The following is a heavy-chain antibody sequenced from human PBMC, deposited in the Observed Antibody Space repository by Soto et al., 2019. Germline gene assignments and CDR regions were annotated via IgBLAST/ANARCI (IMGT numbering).Heavy chain of an antibody. Sequence: GGSLRLSCAASGFTFSSYAMHWVRQAPGKGLEWVAVISYDGSNKYYADSVKGRFTISRDNSKNTLYLQMNSLRAEDTAVYYCARDKYYYDSSGYRMDVWGQGTTVTVSS. CDR3: ARDKYYYDSSGYRMDV. CDR1: GFTFSSYA. CDR2: ISYDGSNK. V-gene: IGHV3-30-3*01. D-gene: IGHD3-22*01. J-gene: IGHJ6*02.